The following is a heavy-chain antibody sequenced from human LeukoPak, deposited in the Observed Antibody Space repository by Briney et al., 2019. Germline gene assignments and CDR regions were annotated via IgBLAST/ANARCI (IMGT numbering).Heavy chain of an antibody. D-gene: IGHD4/OR15-4a*01. CDR2: ISYDGNKK. J-gene: IGHJ4*02. CDR1: GFTFSDYE. CDR3: TTLTIASPFEF. V-gene: IGHV3-30*04. Sequence: PRGSLRLAFLASGAASGFTFSDYEIHWVPQVPGKGLEWVAVISYDGNKKYYADSVKCRFTISRDNSRKTLYLQMNSLRPGDTAVYCCTTLTIASPFEFWGLGALVTVSS.